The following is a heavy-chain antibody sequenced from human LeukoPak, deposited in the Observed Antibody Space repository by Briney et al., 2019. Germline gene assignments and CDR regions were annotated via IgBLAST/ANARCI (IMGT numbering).Heavy chain of an antibody. CDR3: ARGRGDRGFYYHYVDV. D-gene: IGHD2-21*02. CDR2: MSYSGTT. CDR1: VDSMDSVSIYY. Sequence: PSETLSLTCTVSVDSMDSVSIYYWSWFRQPPGMGLQWIGYMSYSGTTNYNPSLNSRVTISEDTSKKRFSLNLNSVTTADTAMYYCARGRGDRGFYYHYVDVWGKGTTVTVSS. J-gene: IGHJ6*03. V-gene: IGHV4-59*01.